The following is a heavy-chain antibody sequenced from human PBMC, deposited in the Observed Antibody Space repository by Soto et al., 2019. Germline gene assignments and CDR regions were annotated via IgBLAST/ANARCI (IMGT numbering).Heavy chain of an antibody. CDR2: IYSGETT. D-gene: IGHD2-21*02. V-gene: IGHV3-53*01. J-gene: IGHJ4*02. CDR3: TRDGRGLGRLSLFEY. Sequence: GGSLRLSCAASGFNVNSDYMNWVRQTPGKGLEWVASIYSGETTYYADFVRGRFTISSDKSKNTLYFQLSSLRIEDTAVYYCTRDGRGLGRLSLFEYWGQGVLVTVS. CDR1: GFNVNSDY.